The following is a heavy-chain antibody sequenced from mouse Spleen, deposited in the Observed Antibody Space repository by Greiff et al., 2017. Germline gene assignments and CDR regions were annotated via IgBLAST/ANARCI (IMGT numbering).Heavy chain of an antibody. CDR3: ARSPLYYGSSPWYFDV. Sequence: LVESGAELVRPGTSVKVSCKASGYAFTNYLIEWVKQRPGQGLEWIGVINPGSGGTNYNEKFKGKATLTADKSSSTAYMQLSSLTSDDSAVYFCARSPLYYGSSPWYFDVWGAGTTVTVSS. D-gene: IGHD1-1*01. CDR2: INPGSGGT. J-gene: IGHJ1*01. CDR1: GYAFTNYL. V-gene: IGHV1-54*03.